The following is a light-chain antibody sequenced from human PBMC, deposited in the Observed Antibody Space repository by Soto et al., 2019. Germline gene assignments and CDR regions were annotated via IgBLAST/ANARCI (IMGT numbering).Light chain of an antibody. CDR1: QSVSRSY. V-gene: IGKV3-20*01. CDR2: GAS. J-gene: IGKJ2*01. CDR3: QQYGSSPLFT. Sequence: EIVLTQSPGTLSLSPGERATLSCRASQSVSRSYLAWCQQKPGQAPRLLTYGASSRATGIPDRFSGSGSGTDFTVTISRLGPEDFAVYYCQQYGSSPLFTFGQGTQLEIK.